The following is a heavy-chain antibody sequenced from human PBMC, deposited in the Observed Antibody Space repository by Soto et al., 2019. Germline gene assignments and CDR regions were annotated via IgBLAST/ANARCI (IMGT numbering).Heavy chain of an antibody. V-gene: IGHV1-18*04. CDR2: ISAYNGNT. CDR3: ARYYEDNSGYYSFDY. CDR1: GYTFTSYG. D-gene: IGHD3-22*01. J-gene: IGHJ4*02. Sequence: ASVKVSCEASGYTFTSYGISWVRQAPGQGLEWMGWISAYNGNTNYAQKLQGRVTMTTDTSTSTAYMELRSLRSDDTAVYYCARYYEDNSGYYSFDYWGQGPLVTVSS.